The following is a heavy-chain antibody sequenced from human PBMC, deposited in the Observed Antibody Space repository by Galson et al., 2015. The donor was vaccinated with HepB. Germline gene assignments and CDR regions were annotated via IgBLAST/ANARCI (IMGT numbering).Heavy chain of an antibody. CDR1: GFTFSSYA. D-gene: IGHD6-13*01. J-gene: IGHJ4*02. Sequence: SLRLSCAASGFTFSSYAMSWVRQAPGKGLEWVSVINGSGGSTYYADSVEGRFTISRDNSKNTLYLQMNSLRAEDTAVYYCAKDLSHYAYSSSWYNGIDYWGQGTLVTVSS. V-gene: IGHV3-23*01. CDR3: AKDLSHYAYSSSWYNGIDY. CDR2: INGSGGST.